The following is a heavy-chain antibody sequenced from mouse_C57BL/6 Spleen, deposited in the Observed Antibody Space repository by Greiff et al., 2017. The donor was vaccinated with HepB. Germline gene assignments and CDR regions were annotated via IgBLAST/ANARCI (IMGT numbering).Heavy chain of an antibody. CDR1: GYTFTDYN. D-gene: IGHD1-1*01. CDR3: ARGDYYGSTYYFDY. Sequence: VQLQQSGPELVKPGASVKIPCKASGYTFTDYNMDWVKQSHGKSLEWIGDINPNNGGTNYNQKFKGKATLTVDKSSSPAYMELRSLTSEDTAVYYCARGDYYGSTYYFDYWGQGTTLTVSS. J-gene: IGHJ2*01. V-gene: IGHV1-18*01. CDR2: INPNNGGT.